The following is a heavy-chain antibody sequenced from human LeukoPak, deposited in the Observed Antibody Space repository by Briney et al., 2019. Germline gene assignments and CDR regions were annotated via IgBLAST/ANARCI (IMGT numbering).Heavy chain of an antibody. Sequence: SGPVLVKPTETLTLTCTVSGFSLGNARMGVSWIRQPPGKALEWLSHIFSNDEKSYSTSLKSRLTISKDTSKSQVVLTMTNMDPVDTATYYCARITGYCSGGSCRYFDYWGQGTLVTVSS. CDR2: IFSNDEK. D-gene: IGHD2-15*01. V-gene: IGHV2-26*01. CDR3: ARITGYCSGGSCRYFDY. J-gene: IGHJ4*02. CDR1: GFSLGNARMG.